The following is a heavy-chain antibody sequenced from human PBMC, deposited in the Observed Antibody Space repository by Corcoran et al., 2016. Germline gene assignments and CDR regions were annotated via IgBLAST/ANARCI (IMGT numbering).Heavy chain of an antibody. CDR3: ARHEDSTADYGMDV. D-gene: IGHD4-17*01. J-gene: IGHJ6*02. CDR2: IYYSGST. Sequence: QLQLQESGPGLVKPSETLSLTFTVSGGSISSSSYYWGWIRPPPGKGLEWIGGIYYSGSTYYNPSLKSRVTITVDTSKNQFSLKLSPVTAADTAVYYCARHEDSTADYGMDVWGQGTTVTVSS. CDR1: GGSISSSSYY. V-gene: IGHV4-39*01.